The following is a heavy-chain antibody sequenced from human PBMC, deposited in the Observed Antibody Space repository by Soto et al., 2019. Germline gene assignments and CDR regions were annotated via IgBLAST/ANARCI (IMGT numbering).Heavy chain of an antibody. Sequence: QVRLQESGPGLVKPSETLSLTCTVSGGSITGYHWSWIRQPPGKGLEWIGYTHGSGITNYNPSLQSRVTISVDTSKNHFSLKLSSVTASDTAVYYCASYIEGGGGRGYWGQGHLLTVSS. J-gene: IGHJ4*02. V-gene: IGHV4-59*01. D-gene: IGHD1-26*01. CDR2: THGSGIT. CDR1: GGSITGYH. CDR3: ASYIEGGGGRGY.